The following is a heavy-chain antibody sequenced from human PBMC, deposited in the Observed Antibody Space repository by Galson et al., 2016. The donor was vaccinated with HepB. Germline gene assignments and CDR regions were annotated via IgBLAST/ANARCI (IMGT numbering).Heavy chain of an antibody. CDR3: VRASSAWYYYFDN. J-gene: IGHJ4*02. CDR2: VNIEESAT. D-gene: IGHD6-19*01. V-gene: IGHV3-74*01. CDR1: GFSFSKYW. Sequence: SLRLSCAAAGFSFSKYWMHWVRQAPGKGLVWVYRVNIEESATDSADSVEGRFTISRDNAKKTLYLQMNSLRDEDTAVYYCVRASSAWYYYFDNWGQGTLLSVSS.